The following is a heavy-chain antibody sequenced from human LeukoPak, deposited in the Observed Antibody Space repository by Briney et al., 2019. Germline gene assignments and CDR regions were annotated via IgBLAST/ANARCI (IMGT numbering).Heavy chain of an antibody. V-gene: IGHV3-7*01. CDR1: GFTFSSYA. Sequence: GGSLRLSCAASGFTFSSYAMHWVRQAPGKGLEWVANMDPSGSQKRYVDSVKGRFTISKDNPGTSLYLDMYSLRAEDTAIYYCAIWTSGNFWGQGTLVTVSS. CDR3: AIWTSGNF. D-gene: IGHD1-1*01. CDR2: MDPSGSQK. J-gene: IGHJ4*02.